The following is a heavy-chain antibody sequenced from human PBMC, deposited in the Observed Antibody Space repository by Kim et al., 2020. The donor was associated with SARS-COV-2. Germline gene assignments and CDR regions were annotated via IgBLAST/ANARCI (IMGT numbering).Heavy chain of an antibody. CDR1: GFTFSNHG. CDR3: AKEIGSGLPLED. D-gene: IGHD3-3*01. J-gene: IGHJ4*02. CDR2: VGHDGSLQ. Sequence: GGSLRLSCAASGFTFSNHGMHWVRQAPGKGLDWVAVVGHDGSLQFYADSAKGRFTISRDNSRNTLYLHMSSLRVDDTAVYYCAKEIGSGLPLEDWGQETLVTVSS. V-gene: IGHV3-30*18.